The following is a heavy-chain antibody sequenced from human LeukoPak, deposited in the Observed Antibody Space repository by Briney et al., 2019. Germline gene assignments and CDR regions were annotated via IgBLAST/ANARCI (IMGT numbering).Heavy chain of an antibody. CDR2: TYYRSKWYN. CDR3: ARDAYTSSRYEFDP. CDR1: GDSVSSNSAA. D-gene: IGHD6-13*01. Sequence: SQTLLLTCAIPGDSVSSNSAAWIWIRQSPSRGLEWLGRTYYRSKWYNEYAVSVKSRITINPDTSKNQFSLQLNSVTPEDTAVYYCARDAYTSSRYEFDPWGQGTLVTVSS. J-gene: IGHJ5*02. V-gene: IGHV6-1*01.